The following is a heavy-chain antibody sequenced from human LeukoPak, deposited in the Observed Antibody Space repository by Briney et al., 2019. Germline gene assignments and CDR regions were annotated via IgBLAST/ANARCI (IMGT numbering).Heavy chain of an antibody. CDR2: INHSGST. V-gene: IGHV4-34*01. CDR1: GGSFSGYY. J-gene: IGHJ5*02. CDR3: ARAGGLRYFDCLPSVWFDP. Sequence: PSETLSLTCAVYGGSFSGYYWSWIRQPPGKGLEWIGEINHSGSTNYNPSLKSRVTISVDTSKNQFSLKLSSVTAADTAVYYCARAGGLRYFDCLPSVWFDPWGQGTLVTVSS. D-gene: IGHD3-9*01.